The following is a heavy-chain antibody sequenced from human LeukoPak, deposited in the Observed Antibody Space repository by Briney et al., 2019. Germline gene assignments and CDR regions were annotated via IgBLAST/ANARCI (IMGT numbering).Heavy chain of an antibody. D-gene: IGHD3-10*01. CDR3: VRRLLLWFGGNTAHFDY. CDR1: GGSISSSNW. J-gene: IGHJ4*02. V-gene: IGHV4-4*02. CDR2: IYYSGST. Sequence: PSETLSLTCAVSGGSISSSNWWSWVRQPPGKGLEWIGSIYYSGSTYYNPSLKSRVTISVDTSKNQFSLKLSSVTAADTAVYYCVRRLLLWFGGNTAHFDYWGQGTLVTVSS.